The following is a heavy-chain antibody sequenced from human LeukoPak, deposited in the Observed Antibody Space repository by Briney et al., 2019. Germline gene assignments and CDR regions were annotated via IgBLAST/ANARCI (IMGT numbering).Heavy chain of an antibody. CDR2: ISESSNYT. J-gene: IGHJ4*02. V-gene: IGHV3-21*01. Sequence: GGSLRLSCAASGFTFSSYSINWVRQAPGKGLEWVSSISESSNYTYYADSVKGRFTISRDNAKNSLYPQMNSLRAEDTALYYCAREFCSDGTCYWSFDFWGQGTLVTVSS. CDR1: GFTFSSYS. D-gene: IGHD2-15*01. CDR3: AREFCSDGTCYWSFDF.